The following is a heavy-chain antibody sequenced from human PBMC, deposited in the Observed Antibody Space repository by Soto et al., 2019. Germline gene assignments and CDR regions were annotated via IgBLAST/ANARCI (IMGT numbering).Heavy chain of an antibody. D-gene: IGHD2-2*01. J-gene: IGHJ6*02. Sequence: QVQVVESGGGVVQPGRSLRLSCGASGFTFTSYGMHWVRQAPGKGLEWVAVISYDGGDKYYADSVKGRFTISRDNSKNTLYLQMNSQRAEDTAVYYCAKASGYCSSSTCSRLIYYYYGMDVWGQGTTVTVSS. V-gene: IGHV3-30*18. CDR3: AKASGYCSSSTCSRLIYYYYGMDV. CDR2: ISYDGGDK. CDR1: GFTFTSYG.